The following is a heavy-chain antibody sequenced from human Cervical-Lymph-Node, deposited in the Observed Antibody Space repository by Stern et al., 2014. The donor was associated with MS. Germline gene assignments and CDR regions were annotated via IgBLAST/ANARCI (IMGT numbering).Heavy chain of an antibody. J-gene: IGHJ4*02. V-gene: IGHV1-2*02. D-gene: IGHD5-12*01. Sequence: VQLEESGAEVKKPGASVKVSCKASGYTFTGYSMHWVRQAPGQGLEWMGWINPNSGGTNYAQKFQGRVTMTRDTPISTAYLEMSRLRSDDTAVYYCARPLDGYSGYDSWGQGTLVTVSS. CDR2: INPNSGGT. CDR3: ARPLDGYSGYDS. CDR1: GYTFTGYS.